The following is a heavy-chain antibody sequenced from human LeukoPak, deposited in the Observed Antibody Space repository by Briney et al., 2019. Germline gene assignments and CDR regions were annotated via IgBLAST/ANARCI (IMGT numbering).Heavy chain of an antibody. Sequence: PGRSLRLSCTTSGFTFGDYRMNWVRQAPWKGLEWVGVIRGKASGGTTDYAASVKGRFTISRDDSKSIAYLQMSSLKIEDTAVYYCARDMGTTETGDDYWGQGTLVTVSS. CDR3: ARDMGTTETGDDY. CDR2: IRGKASGGTT. V-gene: IGHV3-49*04. J-gene: IGHJ4*02. CDR1: GFTFGDYR. D-gene: IGHD4-17*01.